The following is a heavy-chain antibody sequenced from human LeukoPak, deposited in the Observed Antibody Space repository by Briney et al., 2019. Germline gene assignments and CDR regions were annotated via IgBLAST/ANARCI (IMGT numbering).Heavy chain of an antibody. Sequence: HTGGSLRLSCAASGFTVSSTYMSWVRQAPGKGLEWVSVFYSGDTTYYANSVKGRFTISRDNSKNMLYLQMNSLRAEDTAVYYCAREDSEAFDYWGQGTLVTVSS. CDR2: FYSGDTT. J-gene: IGHJ4*02. CDR3: AREDSEAFDY. D-gene: IGHD1-26*01. V-gene: IGHV3-66*01. CDR1: GFTVSSTY.